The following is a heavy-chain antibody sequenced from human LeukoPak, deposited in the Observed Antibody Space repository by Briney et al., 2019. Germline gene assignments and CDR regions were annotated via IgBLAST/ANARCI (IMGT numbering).Heavy chain of an antibody. V-gene: IGHV5-51*01. J-gene: IGHJ4*02. CDR1: GYSFTSYW. Sequence: RGESLKISCKGSGYSFTSYWIGWVRQLPGKGLEWMGIIYPGDSDTRYSPSFQGQVTISADKSISTAYLQWSSLKASDTAMYYCARLRGVAAAGTPTPEESDYWGQGTLVTVSS. D-gene: IGHD6-13*01. CDR3: ARLRGVAAAGTPTPEESDY. CDR2: IYPGDSDT.